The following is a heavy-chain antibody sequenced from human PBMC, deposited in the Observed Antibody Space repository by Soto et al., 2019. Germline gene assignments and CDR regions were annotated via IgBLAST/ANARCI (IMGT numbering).Heavy chain of an antibody. D-gene: IGHD1-26*01. CDR2: ISYDGSNK. CDR3: ARDLLSSGSYFDY. CDR1: GFTFSSYA. J-gene: IGHJ4*02. V-gene: IGHV3-30*04. Sequence: GGSLRLSCAASGFTFSSYAMHWVRQAPGKGLEWVAVISYDGSNKYYADSVKGRFTISRDNSKNTLYLQMNSLRAEDTAVYYCARDLLSSGSYFDYWGQGTLVTVSS.